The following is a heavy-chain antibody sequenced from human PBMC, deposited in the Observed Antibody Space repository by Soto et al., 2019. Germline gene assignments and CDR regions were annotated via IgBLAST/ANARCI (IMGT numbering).Heavy chain of an antibody. CDR1: GGSISSGDYY. CDR3: ARDLVVVAATPGENYYYGMDV. CDR2: IYYSGST. V-gene: IGHV4-30-4*01. D-gene: IGHD2-15*01. Sequence: SETLSLTCTVSGGSISSGDYYWSWIRQTPGKGLEWIGYIYYSGSTYYNPSLKSRVTISVDTSKNQFSLKLSSVTAADTAVYYCARDLVVVAATPGENYYYGMDVWGQGTTVTVSS. J-gene: IGHJ6*02.